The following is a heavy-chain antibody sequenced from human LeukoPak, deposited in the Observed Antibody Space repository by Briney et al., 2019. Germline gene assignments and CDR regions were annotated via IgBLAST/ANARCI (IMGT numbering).Heavy chain of an antibody. J-gene: IGHJ5*02. Sequence: SETLPLTCTVSGGSISSSSYYWGWIRQPPGKGLEGIGGIDYSGSTSYNPSLKRRVTIAVDTSKNQFSRKLSSGTAADTAVYYWARHREMATVYNWFDPWGQGTLVTVSS. CDR3: ARHREMATVYNWFDP. CDR2: IDYSGST. CDR1: GGSISSSSYY. V-gene: IGHV4-39*01. D-gene: IGHD5-24*01.